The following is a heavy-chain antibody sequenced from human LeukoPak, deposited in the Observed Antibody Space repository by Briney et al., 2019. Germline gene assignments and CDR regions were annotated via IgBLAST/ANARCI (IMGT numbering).Heavy chain of an antibody. D-gene: IGHD6-6*01. J-gene: IGHJ4*02. Sequence: SETLSLTCTVSGYSISSGYYWGWIRQPPGKGLEWIGSIYHSGSTYYNPSLKSRVTISVDTSKNQFSLKLSSVTAAGTAVYYCARGQQLDYFDYWGQGTLVTVSS. V-gene: IGHV4-38-2*02. CDR1: GYSISSGYY. CDR3: ARGQQLDYFDY. CDR2: IYHSGST.